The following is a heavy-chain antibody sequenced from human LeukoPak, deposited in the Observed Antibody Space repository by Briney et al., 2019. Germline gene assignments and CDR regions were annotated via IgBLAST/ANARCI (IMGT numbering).Heavy chain of an antibody. CDR3: ASPLLEYGSGRSPFDY. Sequence: SETLSLTCTVSGYSISSGYYWGWIRQPPGKGLEWIGSIYHSGSTYYNPSLKSRVTISVDTSKNQFSLKLSSVIAADTAVYYCASPLLEYGSGRSPFDYWGQGTLDTVSS. J-gene: IGHJ4*02. CDR1: GYSISSGYY. V-gene: IGHV4-38-2*02. D-gene: IGHD3-10*01. CDR2: IYHSGST.